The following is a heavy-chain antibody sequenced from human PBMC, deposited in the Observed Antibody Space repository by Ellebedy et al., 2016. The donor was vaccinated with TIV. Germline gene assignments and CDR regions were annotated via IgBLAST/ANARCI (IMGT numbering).Heavy chain of an antibody. V-gene: IGHV4-59*01. CDR2: IYYSGST. Sequence: MPSETLSLTCTVSGGSISSYYWSWIRQPLGKGLEWIGYIYYSGSTNYNPSLKSRVTISVDTSKNQFSLKLSSVTAADTAGYYCARGAMYYYGSGSYYAYYYYGMDVWGQGTTVTVSS. CDR1: GGSISSYY. J-gene: IGHJ6*02. CDR3: ARGAMYYYGSGSYYAYYYYGMDV. D-gene: IGHD3-10*01.